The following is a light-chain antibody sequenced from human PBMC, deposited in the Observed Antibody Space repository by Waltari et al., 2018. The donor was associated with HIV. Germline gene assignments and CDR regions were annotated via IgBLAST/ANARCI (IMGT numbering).Light chain of an antibody. Sequence: QSELTQPPSATGTPGQRVTIPCSGSSSHIGSDPLNWYQQLPGTAPKPLIYANHQRPSGVPDRFSGSQSDTSASLAIGGLQSEDEADYYCATWDASLSGPVFGGGTKLTVL. CDR2: ANH. V-gene: IGLV1-44*01. CDR1: SSHIGSDP. CDR3: ATWDASLSGPV. J-gene: IGLJ2*01.